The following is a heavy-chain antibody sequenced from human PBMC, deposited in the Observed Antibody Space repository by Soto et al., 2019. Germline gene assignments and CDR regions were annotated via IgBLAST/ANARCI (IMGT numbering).Heavy chain of an antibody. J-gene: IGHJ6*03. Sequence: SETLSLTCTVSGGSISSYYWSWIRQPPGKGLEWIGYIYYSGSTNYNPSLKSRVTISVDKSKNQFSLKLSSVTAADTAVYYCASAPINSGYDPRGYYYYMDVWGKGTTVTVSS. CDR1: GGSISSYY. CDR3: ASAPINSGYDPRGYYYYMDV. V-gene: IGHV4-59*01. CDR2: IYYSGST. D-gene: IGHD5-12*01.